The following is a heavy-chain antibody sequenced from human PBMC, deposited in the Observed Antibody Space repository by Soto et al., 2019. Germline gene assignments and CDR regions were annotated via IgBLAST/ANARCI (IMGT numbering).Heavy chain of an antibody. CDR2: IYYSGST. CDR1: GGSISSSSYY. D-gene: IGHD3-3*01. Sequence: PSETLSLTCTVSGGSISSSSYYWGWIRQPPGKGLEWIGSIYYSGSTYYNPSLKSRVTISVDTSKNQFSLKLSSVTAADTAVYYCARQEPWGPYDFWSGYYTGVDYWGQGTLVTVSS. J-gene: IGHJ4*02. V-gene: IGHV4-39*01. CDR3: ARQEPWGPYDFWSGYYTGVDY.